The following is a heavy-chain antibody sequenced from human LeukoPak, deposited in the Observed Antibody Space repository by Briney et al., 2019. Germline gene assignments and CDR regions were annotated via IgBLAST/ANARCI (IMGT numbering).Heavy chain of an antibody. V-gene: IGHV2-5*02. CDR2: IYWDDDK. CDR3: AHSSYYYDSSGPLAFDI. J-gene: IGHJ3*02. D-gene: IGHD3-22*01. Sequence: SGPTLVNPTQTLTLTCTFSGFSLITSGVGVGWIRQPPGKALEWLALIYWDDDKRYSPSLKSRLTITKDTSKNQVVLTMTNMDPVDTATYYCAHSSYYYDSSGPLAFDIWGQGTMVTVSS. CDR1: GFSLITSGVG.